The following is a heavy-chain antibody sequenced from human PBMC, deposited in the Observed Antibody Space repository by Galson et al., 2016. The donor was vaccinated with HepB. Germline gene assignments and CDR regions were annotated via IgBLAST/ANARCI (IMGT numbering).Heavy chain of an antibody. J-gene: IGHJ2*01. CDR1: GDSIRSTSNY. CDR3: ARHELKYDSGRPHCFDL. D-gene: IGHD3-22*01. Sequence: SETLSLTCSVSGDSIRSTSNYWGWIRQPPGKGLEWIGSIYYSGSYYKNASLKSRVTMSVDRSKNQFSLNLSSVTAADTAVYYCARHELKYDSGRPHCFDLWGRGTLVTVSS. CDR2: IYYSGSY. V-gene: IGHV4-39*01.